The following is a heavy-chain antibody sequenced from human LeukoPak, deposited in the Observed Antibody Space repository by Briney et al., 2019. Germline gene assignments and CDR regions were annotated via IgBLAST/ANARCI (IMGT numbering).Heavy chain of an antibody. Sequence: SENLSLNCSVSGVSITTNYWSWIRQPPGKGLEWLGYIHHSGATSYNPSLKSRGTMSLDTSNNQFSLKVTSVTAADTAVYYCARSSAHSYGDFHFWGQGNLVTVSS. V-gene: IGHV4-59*01. J-gene: IGHJ4*02. CDR1: GVSITTNY. CDR2: IHHSGAT. CDR3: ARSSAHSYGDFHF. D-gene: IGHD5-18*01.